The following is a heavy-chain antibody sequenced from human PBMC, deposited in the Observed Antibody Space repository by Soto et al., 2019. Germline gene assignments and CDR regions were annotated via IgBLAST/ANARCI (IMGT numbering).Heavy chain of an antibody. J-gene: IGHJ4*02. CDR3: ARDSLTAALDY. V-gene: IGHV1-3*01. Sequence: WASVKVSCKASGYTFTSYAMHWVRQAPGQRLEWMGWINVGNGNTKYSQKFQGRVTITSDISASTAYMELSSLRSEDTAVYYCARDSLTAALDYWGQGTLVTVSS. CDR2: INVGNGNT. CDR1: GYTFTSYA.